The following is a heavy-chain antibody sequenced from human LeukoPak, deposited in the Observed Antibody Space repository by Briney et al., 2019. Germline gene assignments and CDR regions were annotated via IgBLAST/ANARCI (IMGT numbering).Heavy chain of an antibody. J-gene: IGHJ4*02. Sequence: SETLSLTCTVSGGSISSYYWSWIRQPPGKGLEWIGYIYYSGSTNYNPSLKSRVTISVDTSKNQFSLKLSSVTAADTAVYYCAGTLRFLEWSNFDYWGQGTLVTVPS. CDR2: IYYSGST. V-gene: IGHV4-59*01. D-gene: IGHD3-3*01. CDR3: AGTLRFLEWSNFDY. CDR1: GGSISSYY.